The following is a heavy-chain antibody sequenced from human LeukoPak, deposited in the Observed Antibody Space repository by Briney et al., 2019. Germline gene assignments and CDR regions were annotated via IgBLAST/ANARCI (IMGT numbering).Heavy chain of an antibody. D-gene: IGHD3-3*01. CDR1: GFTFSNYW. V-gene: IGHV3-74*01. J-gene: IGHJ4*02. CDR2: INTDGTKT. CDR3: VKLLDRDY. Sequence: GGSLRLSCAASGFTFSNYWMYWVRQAPGKGLVWVSRINTDGTKTDYADSGTGRFTISRDNAKNTLYLQMSSLRAEDTAVYYCVKLLDRDYWYQGTLIPVSS.